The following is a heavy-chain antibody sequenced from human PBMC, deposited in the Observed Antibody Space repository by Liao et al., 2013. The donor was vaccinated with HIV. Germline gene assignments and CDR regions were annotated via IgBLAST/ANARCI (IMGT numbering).Heavy chain of an antibody. V-gene: IGHV4-30-4*08. CDR3: ARGLPYDSSGYYFDDAFDI. Sequence: QVQLQESGPGLVKPSQTLSLTCTVSGGSISSGDYYWSWIRQPPGKGLEWIGYISYSGSTYYNPSLKSRVTISVDTSKNQFSLKLSSVTAADTAVYYCARGLPYDSSGYYFDDAFDIWGQGTMVTVSS. J-gene: IGHJ3*02. CDR1: GGSISSGDYY. D-gene: IGHD3-22*01. CDR2: ISYSGST.